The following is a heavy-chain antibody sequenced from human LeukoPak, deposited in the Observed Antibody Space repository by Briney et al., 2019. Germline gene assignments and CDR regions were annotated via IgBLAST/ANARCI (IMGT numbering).Heavy chain of an antibody. D-gene: IGHD3-9*01. J-gene: IGHJ5*02. Sequence: PSETLSLTCTVSGGSISSSSYYWGWIRQPPGKGLEWIGSIYYGGSTYYNPALKSRVTISVDTSKNQSSLKLSSVTAADTAVYYCASRGLVTTWGQGTLVPVSS. CDR1: GGSISSSSYY. CDR3: ASRGLVTT. V-gene: IGHV4-39*01. CDR2: IYYGGST.